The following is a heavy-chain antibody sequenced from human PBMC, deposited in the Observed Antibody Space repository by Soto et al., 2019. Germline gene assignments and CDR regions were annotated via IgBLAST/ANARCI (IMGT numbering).Heavy chain of an antibody. CDR1: GGSISSSNW. CDR3: ARDRRIAAAGRSYYYYGMDV. CDR2: IYHSGST. V-gene: IGHV4-4*02. D-gene: IGHD6-13*01. Sequence: QVQLQESGPGLVKPSGTLSLTCAVSGGSISSSNWWSWVRQPPGKGLEWIGEIYHSGSTNYNPSLTSRVTISVDKSKNQFSLKLSSVTAADTAVYYCARDRRIAAAGRSYYYYGMDVWGQGTTVTVSS. J-gene: IGHJ6*02.